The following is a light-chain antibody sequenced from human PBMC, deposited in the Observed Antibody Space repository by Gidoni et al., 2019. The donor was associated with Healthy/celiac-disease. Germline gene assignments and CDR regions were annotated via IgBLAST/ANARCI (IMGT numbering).Light chain of an antibody. CDR3: QAWDSSTVV. CDR1: KLGDKY. Sequence: YELTPPPSVSVSPGQTASITCSGDKLGDKYACWYQQKPGQSPVLVIYQDSKRPSVIPERFSGSNSGNTATLTIRGTQAMDEADYYCQAWDSSTVVFGGGTKLTVL. CDR2: QDS. J-gene: IGLJ2*01. V-gene: IGLV3-1*01.